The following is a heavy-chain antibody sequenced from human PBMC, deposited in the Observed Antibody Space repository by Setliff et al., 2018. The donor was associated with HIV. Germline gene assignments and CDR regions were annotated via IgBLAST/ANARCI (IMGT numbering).Heavy chain of an antibody. D-gene: IGHD3-3*01. CDR3: ARGVVDYDFWSGSGDYYYMDV. J-gene: IGHJ6*03. CDR2: IYHSGST. CDR1: GYSISSGYY. Sequence: PSETLSLTCAVSGYSISSGYYWGWIRQPPGKGLEWIGSIYHSGSTYYNPSLKSRVTISLDTSKNQFSLKMSSVTAADTAVYYCARGVVDYDFWSGSGDYYYMDVWGKGTTVTVSS. V-gene: IGHV4-38-2*01.